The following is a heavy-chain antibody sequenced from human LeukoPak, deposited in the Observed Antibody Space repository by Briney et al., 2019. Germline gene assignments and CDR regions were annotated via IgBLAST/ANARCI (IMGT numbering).Heavy chain of an antibody. CDR2: IYYGGST. CDR3: ARASIFDYHKRFDY. J-gene: IGHJ4*02. Sequence: SETLSLTCTVSGASISSYYWSWIRQPPGKGLEWIGYIYYGGSTNYNPSLKSRVTISVDTSKNQFSLKLSSVTAADTAVYYCARASIFDYHKRFDYWGQGTLVTVSS. D-gene: IGHD3-9*01. V-gene: IGHV4-59*01. CDR1: GASISSYY.